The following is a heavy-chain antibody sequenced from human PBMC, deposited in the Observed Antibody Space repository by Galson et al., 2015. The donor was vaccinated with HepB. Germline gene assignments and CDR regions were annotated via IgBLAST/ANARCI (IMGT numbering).Heavy chain of an antibody. D-gene: IGHD6-13*01. CDR3: AKDSQQLDPKASGFDY. J-gene: IGHJ4*02. V-gene: IGHV3-30*02. CDR1: GFTFSSYA. CDR2: IRYDGSNK. Sequence: SLRLSCAASGFTFSSYAMSWVRQAPGKGLEWVAFIRYDGSNKYYADSVKGRFTISRDNSKNTLYLQMNSLRAEDTAVYYCAKDSQQLDPKASGFDYWGQGTLVTVSS.